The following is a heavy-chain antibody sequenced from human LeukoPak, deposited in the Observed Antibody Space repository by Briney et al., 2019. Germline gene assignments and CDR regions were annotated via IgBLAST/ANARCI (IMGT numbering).Heavy chain of an antibody. CDR3: ARDPGYSSGSDY. CDR2: INPNSGGT. J-gene: IGHJ4*02. CDR1: GYTFTGYY. Sequence: ASVKVSCKASGYTFTGYYMHWVRQAPGQGLEWMGRINPNSGGTNYAQKFQGGVTMTRDTSISTAYMELSRLRSDDTAVYYCARDPGYSSGSDYWGQGTLVTVSS. D-gene: IGHD6-19*01. V-gene: IGHV1-2*06.